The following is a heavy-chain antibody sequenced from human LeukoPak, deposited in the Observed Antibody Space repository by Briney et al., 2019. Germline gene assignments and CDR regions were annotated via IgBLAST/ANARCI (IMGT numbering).Heavy chain of an antibody. D-gene: IGHD3-9*01. CDR2: ISGSGGIT. J-gene: IGHJ4*02. Sequence: GGSLRLSCAASGFTLWSYPMSWVRQVPGKGLEWVSTISGSGGITYYADSVEGRFTISRDNSKNILYLQMNSLRAEDTAVYYCAKLRGSYDILTGYDFWGQGILVTVSS. CDR1: GFTLWSYP. CDR3: AKLRGSYDILTGYDF. V-gene: IGHV3-23*01.